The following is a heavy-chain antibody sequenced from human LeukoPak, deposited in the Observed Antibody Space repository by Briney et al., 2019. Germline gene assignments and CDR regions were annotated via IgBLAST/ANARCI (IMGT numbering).Heavy chain of an antibody. Sequence: ASVKVSCKASGYTFTGYYMHWVRQAPGQGLEWMGWINPNSGGTNYAQKFQGRVTMTRDTSISTAYMELSRLRSDDTAVYYCARGWAYYYDSSPEVHFDYWGQGTLVTVSS. CDR1: GYTFTGYY. J-gene: IGHJ4*02. D-gene: IGHD3-22*01. CDR2: INPNSGGT. CDR3: ARGWAYYYDSSPEVHFDY. V-gene: IGHV1-2*02.